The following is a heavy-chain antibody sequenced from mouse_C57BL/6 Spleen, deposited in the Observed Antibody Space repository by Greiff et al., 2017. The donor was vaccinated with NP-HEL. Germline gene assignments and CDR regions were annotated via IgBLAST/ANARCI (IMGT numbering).Heavy chain of an antibody. CDR2: IWRGGST. J-gene: IGHJ1*03. Sequence: VQLVESGPGLVQPSQSLSITCTVSGFSLTSYGVHWVRQSPGKGLEWLGVIWRGGSTDYNAAFMSRLSITKDNSKSQVFFKMNSLQADDTAIYYCATAFYGSSSDWYFDVWGTGTTVTVSS. CDR1: GFSLTSYG. V-gene: IGHV2-5*01. CDR3: ATAFYGSSSDWYFDV. D-gene: IGHD1-1*01.